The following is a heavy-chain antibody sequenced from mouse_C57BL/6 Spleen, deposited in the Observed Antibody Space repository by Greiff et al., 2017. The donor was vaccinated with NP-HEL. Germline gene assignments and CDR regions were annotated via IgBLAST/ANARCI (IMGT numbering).Heavy chain of an antibody. CDR1: GFTFSDYG. V-gene: IGHV5-15*01. CDR3: ARHDDGYYGYAMDY. Sequence: EVKLVESGGGLVQPGGSLKLSCAASGFTFSDYGMAWVRQAPRKGPEWVAFISNLAYSIYYADTVTGRFTISRENAKNTLYLEMSSLRSEDTAMYYCARHDDGYYGYAMDYWGQGTSVTVSS. J-gene: IGHJ4*01. D-gene: IGHD2-3*01. CDR2: ISNLAYSI.